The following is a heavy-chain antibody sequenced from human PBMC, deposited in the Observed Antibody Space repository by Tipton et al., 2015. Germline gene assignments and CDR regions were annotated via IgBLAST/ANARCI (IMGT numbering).Heavy chain of an antibody. V-gene: IGHV3-23*01. D-gene: IGHD1-26*01. CDR2: ISGSGGST. Sequence: GSLRLSCAVSGFTFRSYAMSWVRQAPGKGLEWVSGISGSGGSTNYADSVKGRFTISRDNSKDTLYLQMNSLRVEDTAVYYCATHLPTSMGAMRGMDVWGQGTTVTVSS. CDR1: GFTFRSYA. CDR3: ATHLPTSMGAMRGMDV. J-gene: IGHJ6*02.